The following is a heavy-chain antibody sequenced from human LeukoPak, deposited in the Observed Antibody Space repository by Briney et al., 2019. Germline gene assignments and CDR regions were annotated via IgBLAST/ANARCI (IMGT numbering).Heavy chain of an antibody. CDR1: GGTFSSYA. CDR2: IIPILGIA. V-gene: IGHV1-69*04. CDR3: AELGTYYFDY. J-gene: IGHJ4*02. D-gene: IGHD1-7*01. Sequence: SVKVSCKASGGTFSSYAISWVRQAPGQGLEWMGRIIPILGIANYAQKFQGRVTITADKSTCTAYMELSSLRSEDTAVYYCAELGTYYFDYWGQGTLVTVSS.